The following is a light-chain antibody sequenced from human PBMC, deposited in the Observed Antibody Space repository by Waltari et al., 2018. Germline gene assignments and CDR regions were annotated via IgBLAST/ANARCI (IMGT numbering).Light chain of an antibody. V-gene: IGKV3-11*01. J-gene: IGKJ1*01. CDR2: DAS. CDR1: KNVRRY. Sequence: ESVLTQSPATLSLSPGERATLSCMASKNVRRYLSWYQLKPGQAPRLLIYDASNRATGIPARFSGSGFGTDFTLTISSLEPEDFAVYYCQQRGNWPWTFGQGTKVET. CDR3: QQRGNWPWT.